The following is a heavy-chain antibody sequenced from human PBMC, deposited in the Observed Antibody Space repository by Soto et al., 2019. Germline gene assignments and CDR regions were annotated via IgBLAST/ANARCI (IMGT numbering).Heavy chain of an antibody. CDR3: ARDRILPPADPGYLI. Sequence: SSETLSLTCAVSGGSSSSSNWWSWVRQPPGKGLEWIGQIYYSGSTNYKPSLKSRVTISVDKSKNQFSLNLSSVTAADTAVYYCARDRILPPADPGYLIWGQGTGVTVSS. J-gene: IGHJ4*02. CDR2: IYYSGST. V-gene: IGHV4-4*02. CDR1: GGSSSSSNW. D-gene: IGHD5-12*01.